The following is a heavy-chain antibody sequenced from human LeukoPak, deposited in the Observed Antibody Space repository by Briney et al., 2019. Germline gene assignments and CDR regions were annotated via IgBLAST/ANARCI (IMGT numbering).Heavy chain of an antibody. V-gene: IGHV3-23*01. CDR1: GFPFSSYS. Sequence: GGSLSLSCAASGFPFSSYSMNWVRQAPGKGLEWVSAISGSGGSTYYADSVKGRFTISRDNSKNTLYLQMNSLRAEDTAVYYCAKGQLRFLEWLSMDVWGQGTTVTVSS. D-gene: IGHD3-3*01. CDR3: AKGQLRFLEWLSMDV. CDR2: ISGSGGST. J-gene: IGHJ6*02.